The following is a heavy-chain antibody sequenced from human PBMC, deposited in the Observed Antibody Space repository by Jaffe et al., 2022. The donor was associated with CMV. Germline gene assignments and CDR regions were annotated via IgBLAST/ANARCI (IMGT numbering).Heavy chain of an antibody. CDR3: ARENILTPRTREAFDY. D-gene: IGHD3-9*01. Sequence: QLQLQESGPGLVKPSETLSLTCTVSGGSISSSSYYWGWIRQPPGKGLEWIGSIYYSGSTYYNPSLKSRVTISVDTSKNQFSLKLSSVTAADTAVYYCARENILTPRTREAFDYWGQGTLVTVSS. CDR1: GGSISSSSYY. J-gene: IGHJ4*02. CDR2: IYYSGST. V-gene: IGHV4-39*02.